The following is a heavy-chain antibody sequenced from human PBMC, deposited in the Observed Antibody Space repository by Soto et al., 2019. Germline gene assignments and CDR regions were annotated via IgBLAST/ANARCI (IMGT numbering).Heavy chain of an antibody. Sequence: QVQLEQSGAEVKQPGASVKVSCKASGYNLGAYYTSWVRQAPGRGLEWLGLMAPITGGTDYEERLRDSVTMTRDTSITTAYMAHSRLRTDDTAIYCCARGREAASQLNTPPGTDAWGQGTTGTVS. D-gene: IGHD1-1*01. J-gene: IGHJ6*02. CDR3: ARGREAASQLNTPPGTDA. CDR1: GYNLGAYY. CDR2: MAPITGGT. V-gene: IGHV1-2*02.